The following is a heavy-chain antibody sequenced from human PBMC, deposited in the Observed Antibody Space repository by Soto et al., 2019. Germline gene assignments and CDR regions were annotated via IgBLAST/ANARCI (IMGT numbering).Heavy chain of an antibody. CDR3: ARVFCSNGVCYMGHFDY. CDR2: ISGGGGST. CDR1: GFTFSSYA. V-gene: IGHV3-23*01. D-gene: IGHD2-8*01. J-gene: IGHJ4*02. Sequence: PGGSLRLSCAASGFTFSSYAMSWVRQAPGKGLEWVSGISGGGGSTYYADSVKGRFTISRDTSKNTLYLHMNSLRAEDTAVYYCARVFCSNGVCYMGHFDYWGQGTLVTVSS.